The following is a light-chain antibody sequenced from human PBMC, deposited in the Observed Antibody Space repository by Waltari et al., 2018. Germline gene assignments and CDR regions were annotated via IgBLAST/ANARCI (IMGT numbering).Light chain of an antibody. CDR3: QQYNNWPPGT. CDR2: HAS. Sequence: ETVMTQSPATLSVSPGERATLSCRTSQTIGFSLAWYQQKPGQAPRLLIYHASTRATGIPARFRGSGSETEFTLTISSLQSEDVAVYYCQQYNNWPPGTFGQGTKVEI. V-gene: IGKV3-15*01. CDR1: QTIGFS. J-gene: IGKJ1*01.